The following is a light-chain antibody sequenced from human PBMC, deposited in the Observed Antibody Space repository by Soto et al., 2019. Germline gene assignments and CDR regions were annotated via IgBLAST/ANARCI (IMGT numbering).Light chain of an antibody. Sequence: EFVLTQSPGTLSLSPGERAILSCRASQSVTSTYIAWYQQKPGQAPRLLIYGASSRATGIPDRFSVSGSGTDFTLTISRLEAEDFAVYYCQYYGSSPPTTFGQGTKLESK. CDR3: QYYGSSPPTT. CDR1: QSVTSTY. J-gene: IGKJ2*01. CDR2: GAS. V-gene: IGKV3-20*01.